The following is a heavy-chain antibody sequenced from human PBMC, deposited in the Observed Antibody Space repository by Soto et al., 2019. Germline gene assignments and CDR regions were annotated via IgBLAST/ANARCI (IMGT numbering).Heavy chain of an antibody. CDR3: VRDPATVTSYFDY. Sequence: QVQLVESGGGVVQPGRSLRLSCAAFGFTLSSYGMHWVRQAPGKGLEWVAVIWYDGSKKYYADSVKGRFTISKDNSKLDLQRNSLRVEDTAVYYCVRDPATVTSYFDYWGQGTLVTVSS. CDR2: IWYDGSKK. D-gene: IGHD4-17*01. CDR1: GFTLSSYG. V-gene: IGHV3-33*01. J-gene: IGHJ4*02.